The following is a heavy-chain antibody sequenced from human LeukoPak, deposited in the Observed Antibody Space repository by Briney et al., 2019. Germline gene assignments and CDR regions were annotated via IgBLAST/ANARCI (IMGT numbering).Heavy chain of an antibody. CDR3: ARGSRGDIFDY. CDR1: GESISGYY. D-gene: IGHD3-10*01. CDR2: IYYSGST. V-gene: IGHV4-59*01. Sequence: PSETLSLTCTVSGESISGYYWSWIRQPPGKGLEWIGYIYYSGSTNYNPSLKSRVTISVDTSKNQFSLKLSSVTAADTAVYYCARGSRGDIFDYWGQGTLVTVSS. J-gene: IGHJ4*02.